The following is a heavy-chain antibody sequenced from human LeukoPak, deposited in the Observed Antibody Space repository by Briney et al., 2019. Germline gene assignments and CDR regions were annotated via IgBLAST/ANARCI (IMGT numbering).Heavy chain of an antibody. J-gene: IGHJ5*02. CDR3: ARSPMTTITETWFDH. D-gene: IGHD4-11*01. CDR2: IYDSGST. Sequence: SETLSLTCSVCGGSISSSSFYWGWIRQPPGKGLEWIGSIYDSGSTYYNPSLKSRITISVDTSTNQFSLNLSSVTAADTAMYYCARSPMTTITETWFDHWGQGTLVTVSS. CDR1: GGSISSSSFY. V-gene: IGHV4-39*07.